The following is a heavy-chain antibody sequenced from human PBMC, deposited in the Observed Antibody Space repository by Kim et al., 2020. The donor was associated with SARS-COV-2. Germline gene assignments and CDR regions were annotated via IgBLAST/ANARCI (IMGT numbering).Heavy chain of an antibody. D-gene: IGHD3-10*01. Sequence: SVKVSCKASGGTFSSYAISWVRQAPGQGLEWMGGIIPIFGTANYAQKFQGRVTITADESTSTAYMELSSLRSEDTAVYYRARGGGVYGSGSYYNPEYYYYGMDVWGQGTTVTVSS. CDR1: GGTFSSYA. CDR3: ARGGGVYGSGSYYNPEYYYYGMDV. CDR2: IIPIFGTA. J-gene: IGHJ6*02. V-gene: IGHV1-69*13.